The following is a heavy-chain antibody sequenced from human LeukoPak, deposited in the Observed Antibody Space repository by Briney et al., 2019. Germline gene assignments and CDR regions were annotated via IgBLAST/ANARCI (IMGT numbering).Heavy chain of an antibody. CDR1: GFPFSGDW. Sequence: PGGSLRLSCAASGFPFSGDWMTWVRQAPGKGLQWVASIKGDGRGKYYVDSVKGRFTVSRDNAKKSLYLQMDSLRVEDTAVYFCARATTTRTRFDYWGQGTLVTVSS. CDR3: ARATTTRTRFDY. D-gene: IGHD4-17*01. J-gene: IGHJ4*02. CDR2: IKGDGRGK. V-gene: IGHV3-7*03.